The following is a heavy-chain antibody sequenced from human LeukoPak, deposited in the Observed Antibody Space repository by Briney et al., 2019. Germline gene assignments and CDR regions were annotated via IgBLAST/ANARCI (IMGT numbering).Heavy chain of an antibody. CDR3: ARDGGRSHDAFDI. CDR1: GFTFTDYY. V-gene: IGHV3-72*01. CDR2: IRNKANSYST. J-gene: IGHJ3*02. Sequence: PGGSLRLSCAASGFTFTDYYVDWVRQAPGKGLEWVGRIRNKANSYSTEYAASVKGRFTFSRDDSKNSVYLQMKSLKIEDTAVYYCARDGGRSHDAFDIWGQGTTVTVSS. D-gene: IGHD3-16*01.